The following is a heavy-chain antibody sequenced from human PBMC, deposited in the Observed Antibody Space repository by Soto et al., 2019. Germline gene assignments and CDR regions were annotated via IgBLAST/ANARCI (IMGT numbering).Heavy chain of an antibody. J-gene: IGHJ4*02. D-gene: IGHD3-10*01. CDR1: GYTFTSYT. V-gene: IGHV1-3*04. CDR2: INIAKGNT. Sequence: QGQLVQSGAEVKKPGASVKVSGKASGYTFTSYTMHWMRQAPGQRPEWMGWINIAKGNTQYSQKLQGRVTFTRDTSASTAYMELSTLRSEDTAVYYCARSSGSFYTLGHWGQGTLVTVSS. CDR3: ARSSGSFYTLGH.